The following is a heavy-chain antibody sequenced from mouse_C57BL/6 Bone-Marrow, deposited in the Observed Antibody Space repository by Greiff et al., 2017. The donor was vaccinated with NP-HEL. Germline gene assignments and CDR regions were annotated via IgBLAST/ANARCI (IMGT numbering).Heavy chain of an antibody. D-gene: IGHD2-5*01. CDR3: ARPSNFYAMDY. J-gene: IGHJ4*01. Sequence: EVQLVESGGGLVKPGGSLKLSCAASGFTFSDYGMHWVRQAPEKGLEWVAYISSGSSTIYYADTVKGRFTISSDNAKNTLFLQMTSLRSEDTAMYYCARPSNFYAMDYWGQGTSVTVSS. V-gene: IGHV5-17*01. CDR2: ISSGSSTI. CDR1: GFTFSDYG.